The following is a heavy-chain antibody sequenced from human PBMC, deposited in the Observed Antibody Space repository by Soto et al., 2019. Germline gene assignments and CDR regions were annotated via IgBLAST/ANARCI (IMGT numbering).Heavy chain of an antibody. Sequence: GGSLRLSCAASGFTFSSYAMHWVRQAPGKGLEWVAVISYDGSNKYYADSVKGRFTISRDNSKNTLYLQMNSLRAEDTAVYYCARDLPVVPAAKTYYYGMDVWGQGTTVTVSS. V-gene: IGHV3-30-3*01. CDR3: ARDLPVVPAAKTYYYGMDV. CDR1: GFTFSSYA. D-gene: IGHD2-2*01. J-gene: IGHJ6*02. CDR2: ISYDGSNK.